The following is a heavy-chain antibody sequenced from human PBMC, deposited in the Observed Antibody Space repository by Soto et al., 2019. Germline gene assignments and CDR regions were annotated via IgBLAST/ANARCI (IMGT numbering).Heavy chain of an antibody. V-gene: IGHV3-30*03. CDR3: ARSPYSVSYLAYFDY. D-gene: IGHD1-26*01. CDR1: GFTFSSYG. J-gene: IGHJ4*02. CDR2: ISYDGSNK. Sequence: QVQLVESGGGVVQPGRSLRLSCAASGFTFSSYGMHWVRQAPGKGLEWVAVISYDGSNKHYADSVKGRFTISRVNPKNTLYLQMNSLRAEDTAVYYCARSPYSVSYLAYFDYWGQGTLVTVTS.